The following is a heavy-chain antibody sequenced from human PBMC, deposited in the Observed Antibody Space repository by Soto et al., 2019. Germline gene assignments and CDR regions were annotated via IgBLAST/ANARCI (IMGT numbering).Heavy chain of an antibody. CDR2: ISAYNGNT. CDR1: GYTFTSYG. Sequence: ASVKVSCKASGYTFTSYGISWVRQAPGQGLEWMGWISAYNGNTNYAQKLHGRVTMTTDTSTSTAYMELRCFRFDDTAVYYCARDLSGNPGYWGQGTLVTVSS. J-gene: IGHJ4*02. CDR3: ARDLSGNPGY. D-gene: IGHD2-15*01. V-gene: IGHV1-18*01.